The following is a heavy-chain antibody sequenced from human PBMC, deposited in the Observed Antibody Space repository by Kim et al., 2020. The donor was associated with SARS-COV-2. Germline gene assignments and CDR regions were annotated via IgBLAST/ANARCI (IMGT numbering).Heavy chain of an antibody. V-gene: IGHV3-30*02. Sequence: LKGRFTVSRDFSKNTLSLQMNSLTAEDTAVYYCAKQRYIFALNTYYGMDLWGQGTTVTVSS. CDR3: AKQRYIFALNTYYGMDL. D-gene: IGHD3-9*01. J-gene: IGHJ6*02.